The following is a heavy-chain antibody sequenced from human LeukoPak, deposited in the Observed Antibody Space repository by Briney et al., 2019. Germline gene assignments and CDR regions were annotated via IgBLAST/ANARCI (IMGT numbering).Heavy chain of an antibody. CDR1: GGSISSYY. CDR3: ARASSSVYYLIDY. Sequence: SETLSVTCTVSGGSISSYYWSWIRQPPGKGLEWIGYIYYSGSTYYNPSLKSRVTISVDTSKNQFSLKLSSVTAADTAVYYCARASSSVYYLIDYWGQGALVTVSS. CDR2: IYYSGST. D-gene: IGHD3-22*01. J-gene: IGHJ4*02. V-gene: IGHV4-30-4*01.